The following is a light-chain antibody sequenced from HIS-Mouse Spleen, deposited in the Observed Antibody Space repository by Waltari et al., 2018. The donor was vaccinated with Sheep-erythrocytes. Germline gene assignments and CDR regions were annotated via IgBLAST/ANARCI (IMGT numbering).Light chain of an antibody. CDR3: SSYTSSSTQV. CDR1: SSDVGGYNY. V-gene: IGLV2-14*01. J-gene: IGLJ2*01. Sequence: QSALTQPASVSGSPGQSITISCTGTSSDVGGYNYVSWYQQHPGKAPKLMIYEVRNRPSGGSNRFSGSKSGNTASLTISGLQAEDEADYYCSSYTSSSTQVFGGGTKLTVL. CDR2: EVR.